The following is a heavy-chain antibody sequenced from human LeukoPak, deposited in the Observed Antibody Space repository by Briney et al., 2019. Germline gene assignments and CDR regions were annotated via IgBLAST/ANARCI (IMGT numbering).Heavy chain of an antibody. CDR2: IYYSGST. V-gene: IGHV4-59*01. Sequence: KPSETLSLTCTVSGSSISSSYWSWIRQPPGKGLEWIGYIYYSGSTNYNPSLKSRVTISVDTSKNQFSLKLTSVTAADTAVYYCTRGDSFDYWGQGTLVTVSS. CDR3: TRGDSFDY. CDR1: GSSISSSY. J-gene: IGHJ4*02.